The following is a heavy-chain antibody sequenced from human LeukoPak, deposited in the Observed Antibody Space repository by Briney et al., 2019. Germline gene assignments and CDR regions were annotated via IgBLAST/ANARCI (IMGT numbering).Heavy chain of an antibody. Sequence: GGSLRLSCAASGFTFSSYEMNWVRQAPGKGLEWVSYISSSGSTIYYANSVKGRFTISRDNAKNSLYLQMNSLRVEDTAVYYCARVGYYSSGPFSYFDYWGQGTLVTVSS. D-gene: IGHD3-10*01. V-gene: IGHV3-48*03. CDR2: ISSSGSTI. CDR1: GFTFSSYE. CDR3: ARVGYYSSGPFSYFDY. J-gene: IGHJ4*02.